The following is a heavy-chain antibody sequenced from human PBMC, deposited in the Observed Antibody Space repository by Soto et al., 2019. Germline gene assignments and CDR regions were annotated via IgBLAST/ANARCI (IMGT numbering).Heavy chain of an antibody. J-gene: IGHJ5*02. D-gene: IGHD2-8*01. CDR3: TRAGNRAVSRDFDP. V-gene: IGHV3-49*03. CDR1: GFTFGEYA. Sequence: PGGSLRLSCTGSGFTFGEYAISWFRQAPGEGLEWVGFIRSKAYGGTTEYAASVKGRFTISRDDSKSIAYLQMNSLKTEDTAVYYCTRAGNRAVSRDFDPWGQGTLVTVSS. CDR2: IRSKAYGGTT.